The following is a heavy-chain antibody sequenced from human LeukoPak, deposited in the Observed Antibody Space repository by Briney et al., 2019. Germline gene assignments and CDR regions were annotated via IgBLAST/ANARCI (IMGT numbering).Heavy chain of an antibody. Sequence: ASVKVSCKASGYTFTSYAMNWVRQAPGQGLEWMGWINTNTGNRAYAQGFTGRFVFSLDTSVSTAYLQISSLEADDTAVYYCARAYQPLGGLSFPDYWGQGTLVTVSS. CDR2: INTNTGNR. V-gene: IGHV7-4-1*02. J-gene: IGHJ4*02. CDR1: GYTFTSYA. D-gene: IGHD3-16*02. CDR3: ARAYQPLGGLSFPDY.